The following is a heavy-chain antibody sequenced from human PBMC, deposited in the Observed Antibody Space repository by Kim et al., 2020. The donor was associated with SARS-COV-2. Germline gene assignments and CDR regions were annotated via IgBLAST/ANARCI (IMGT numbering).Heavy chain of an antibody. Sequence: SGPTLVNPTQTLTLTCTFSGFSLSTSGMCVSWIRQPPGKALEWLARIDWDDDKYYSTSLKTRLTISKDTSKNQVVLTMTNMDPVDTATYYCARSYYDSSGYYMVFDYWGQGTLVTVSS. V-gene: IGHV2-70*11. CDR2: IDWDDDK. CDR3: ARSYYDSSGYYMVFDY. J-gene: IGHJ4*02. D-gene: IGHD3-22*01. CDR1: GFSLSTSGMC.